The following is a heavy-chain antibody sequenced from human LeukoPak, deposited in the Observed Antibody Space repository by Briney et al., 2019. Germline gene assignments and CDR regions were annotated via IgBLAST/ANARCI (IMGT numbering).Heavy chain of an antibody. CDR3: ARGSIAARNWFDP. D-gene: IGHD6-6*01. CDR1: GGSITTHY. V-gene: IGHV4-59*11. J-gene: IGHJ5*02. CDR2: VHYTGST. Sequence: PSGTLSLTCTVSGGSITTHYWSWMRQPPGKGLEWIGSVHYTGSTNNNPSLKSRVTMTSDTSKNQLSLKLSSVTAADTAVYYCARGSIAARNWFDPWGQGTLVTVSS.